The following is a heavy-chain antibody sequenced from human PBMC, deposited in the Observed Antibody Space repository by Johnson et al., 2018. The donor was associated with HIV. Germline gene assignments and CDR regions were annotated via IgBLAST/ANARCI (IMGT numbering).Heavy chain of an antibody. V-gene: IGHV3-30*04. D-gene: IGHD6-6*01. CDR2: ISYDGSNK. Sequence: QVHLVESGGGVVQPGGSLRLSCAASGFTFRSYAMHWVRQAPGKGLEWVAVISYDGSNKYYADSVKGRFTISRDNSKNTLYLQMNSLRAEDTAVYYCARDKGIAARPDAFDIWGQGTMVTVSS. CDR3: ARDKGIAARPDAFDI. CDR1: GFTFRSYA. J-gene: IGHJ3*02.